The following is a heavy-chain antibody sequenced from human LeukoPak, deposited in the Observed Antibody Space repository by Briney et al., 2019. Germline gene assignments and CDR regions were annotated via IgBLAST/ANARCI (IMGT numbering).Heavy chain of an antibody. CDR1: GGSISSYY. J-gene: IGHJ4*02. V-gene: IGHV4-59*01. Sequence: SETLSLTCTVSGGSISSYYWSWIRQPPGKGLEWIGYIYYSGSTNYNPSLKSRVTISVDTSKNQFSLKLSSVTAADTAVYYCASFSRAAASGYWGQGTLVTVSS. CDR3: ASFSRAAASGY. CDR2: IYYSGST. D-gene: IGHD6-13*01.